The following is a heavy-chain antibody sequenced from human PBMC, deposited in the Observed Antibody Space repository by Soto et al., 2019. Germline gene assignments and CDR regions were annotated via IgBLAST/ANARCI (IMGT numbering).Heavy chain of an antibody. D-gene: IGHD2-2*01. CDR1: GYTFTSHD. V-gene: IGHV1-8*01. CDR3: ASDMSTT. Sequence: QVQLVQSGAEVKKPGASVKVSCKASGYTFTSHDINWMRQTTGQGLEWMGWMNPNSGHTNSAQKFQGRVTMTRDTTINTTYMKLTNLRSEDTAISYCASDMSTTWGQGTQVTVSS. J-gene: IGHJ5*02. CDR2: MNPNSGHT.